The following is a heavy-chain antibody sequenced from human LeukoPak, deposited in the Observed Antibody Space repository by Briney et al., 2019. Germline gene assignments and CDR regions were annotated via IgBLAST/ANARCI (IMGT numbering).Heavy chain of an antibody. CDR2: ISYHGSNK. V-gene: IGHV3-30-3*01. Sequence: TGGSLRLSCAASGFTFSTYAMHWVRQAPGKGLEWVAIISYHGSNKYYADSVKGRFTISRDNSKNTLYLQMNSLRAEDTAVYYCARDIRRLSRAGDVSDAFDIWGQGTMVTVSS. CDR3: ARDIRRLSRAGDVSDAFDI. D-gene: IGHD3-10*01. J-gene: IGHJ3*02. CDR1: GFTFSTYA.